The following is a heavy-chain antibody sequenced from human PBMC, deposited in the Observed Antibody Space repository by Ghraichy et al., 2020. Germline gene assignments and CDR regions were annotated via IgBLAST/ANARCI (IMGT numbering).Heavy chain of an antibody. J-gene: IGHJ4*02. D-gene: IGHD3-10*01. V-gene: IGHV3-7*01. Sequence: GESLNISCAASGFTFSSYWMSWVRQAPGKGLEWVANIKQDGSEKYYVDSVKGRFTISRDNAKNSLYLQMNSLRAEDTAVYYCARVDYYGSGSYPDYWGQGTLVTVSS. CDR3: ARVDYYGSGSYPDY. CDR2: IKQDGSEK. CDR1: GFTFSSYW.